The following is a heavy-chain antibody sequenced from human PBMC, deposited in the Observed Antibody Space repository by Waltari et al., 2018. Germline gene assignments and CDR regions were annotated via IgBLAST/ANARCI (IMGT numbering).Heavy chain of an antibody. V-gene: IGHV3-49*04. Sequence: EVQLVESGGGLVQPGRSLRPSCTASGFTFGDYAMSWVRQAPGKGLEWVGFIRSKAYGGTTEYAASVKGRFTISRDDSKSIAYLQMNSLKTEDTAVYYCTRDLKSDSWGQGTLVTVSS. J-gene: IGHJ5*01. CDR3: TRDLKSDS. CDR2: IRSKAYGGTT. CDR1: GFTFGDYA.